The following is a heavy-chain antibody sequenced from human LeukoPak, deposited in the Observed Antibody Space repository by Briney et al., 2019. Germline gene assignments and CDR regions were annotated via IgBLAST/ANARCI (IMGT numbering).Heavy chain of an antibody. CDR3: ARDHETPWLVFDN. D-gene: IGHD6-19*01. CDR1: GFTFSSYW. V-gene: IGHV3-7*01. CDR2: IKQDGSEI. J-gene: IGHJ4*02. Sequence: GGSLRLSCAASGFTFSSYWMSWVRQAPGKGLEWVANIKQDGSEIYYVDSVKGRFTISRDNAKNSLYLQMNSLRGEDTAIYYCARDHETPWLVFDNWGQGTLVTVSS.